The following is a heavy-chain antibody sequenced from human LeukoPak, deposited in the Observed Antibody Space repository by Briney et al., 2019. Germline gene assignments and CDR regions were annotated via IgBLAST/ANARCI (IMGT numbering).Heavy chain of an antibody. Sequence: GGSLRLSCAGPGFTFDDYAMHWVRQAPGKGLEWVSGIYWNSGSIRYAASVKGRFTISRDNAKNSLYLQMNSLRAEDMALYYCAKTSTSYCAGDCLPGYFDLWGRGSLVTVSS. CDR3: AKTSTSYCAGDCLPGYFDL. V-gene: IGHV3-9*03. CDR1: GFTFDDYA. D-gene: IGHD2-21*02. J-gene: IGHJ2*01. CDR2: IYWNSGSI.